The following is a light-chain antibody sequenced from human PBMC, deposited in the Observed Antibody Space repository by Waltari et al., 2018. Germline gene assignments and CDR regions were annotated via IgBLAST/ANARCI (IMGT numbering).Light chain of an antibody. Sequence: SYVLTQPPSFSVAPGGTATIPCGGDHIGTARVPWYQQTPGQAPVLAVYDNTARPSGVPERFSGSKSENTATLTISRVEAGDQADYYCQVWDYNSNHVLFGGGTKVTVL. CDR2: DNT. CDR3: QVWDYNSNHVL. CDR1: HIGTAR. V-gene: IGLV3-21*02. J-gene: IGLJ2*01.